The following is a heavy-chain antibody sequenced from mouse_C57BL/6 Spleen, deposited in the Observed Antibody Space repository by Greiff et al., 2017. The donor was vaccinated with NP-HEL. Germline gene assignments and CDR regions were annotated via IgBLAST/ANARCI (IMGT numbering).Heavy chain of an antibody. D-gene: IGHD1-1*01. CDR1: GFTFSSYG. V-gene: IGHV5-6*01. CDR2: ISSGGSYT. CDR3: ARPFITTVVAKDWFAY. Sequence: EVQLQESGGDLVKPGGSLKLSCAASGFTFSSYGMSWVRQTPDKRLEWVATISSGGSYTYYPDSVKGRFTISRDNAKNTLYLQMSSLKSEDTAMYYCARPFITTVVAKDWFAYWGQGTLVTVSA. J-gene: IGHJ3*01.